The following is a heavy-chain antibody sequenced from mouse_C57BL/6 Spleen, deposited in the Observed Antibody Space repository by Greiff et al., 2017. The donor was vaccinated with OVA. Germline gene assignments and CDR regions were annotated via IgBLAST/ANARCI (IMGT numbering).Heavy chain of an antibody. J-gene: IGHJ2*01. V-gene: IGHV1-82*01. CDR2: IYPGDGDT. Sequence: VQLQQSGPELVKPGASVKISCKASGYAFSSSWMNWVKQRPGKGLEWIGRIYPGDGDTNYNGKFKGKATLTADKSSSIAYMQLSSLTSEDSAVYFCARCDGYYFDYWGQGTTLTVSS. D-gene: IGHD2-3*01. CDR3: ARCDGYYFDY. CDR1: GYAFSSSW.